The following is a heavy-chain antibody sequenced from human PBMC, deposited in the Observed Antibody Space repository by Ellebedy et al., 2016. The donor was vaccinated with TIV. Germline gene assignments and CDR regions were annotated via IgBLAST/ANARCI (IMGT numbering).Heavy chain of an antibody. D-gene: IGHD5-12*01. V-gene: IGHV6-1*01. J-gene: IGHJ4*02. CDR2: TYYRSKWVN. CDR1: GDSVSTDIG. CDR3: ATGWLRSGFDS. Sequence: SETLSLTCVISGDSVSTDIGWNWIRQSPSRGLEWLGRTYYRSKWVNDYGISVKGRITVNPDTSKNQFSLQLNSVTPEDTAVYYCATGWLRSGFDSWGQGTLVTISS.